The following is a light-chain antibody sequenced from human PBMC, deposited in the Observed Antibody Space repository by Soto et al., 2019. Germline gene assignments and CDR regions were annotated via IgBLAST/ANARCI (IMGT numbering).Light chain of an antibody. V-gene: IGKV1-39*01. CDR2: AAS. CDR1: QTITNY. CDR3: QQSYSSPWT. J-gene: IGKJ1*01. Sequence: DIQMTQSPSSLSASVGDRVTITCRESQTITNYLNWYQQKPWKAPKLLIYAASTLLSGVPSRFTGGGSGTDFTLTIDSLQPEDFATYFCQQSYSSPWTFGQGTKWIS.